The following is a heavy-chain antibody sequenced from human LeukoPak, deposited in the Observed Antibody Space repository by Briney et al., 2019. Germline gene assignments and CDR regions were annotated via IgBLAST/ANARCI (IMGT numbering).Heavy chain of an antibody. CDR3: ARDHLESSGWFGSGAATNWFDP. Sequence: GGSLRLSCAASGFTFSSYGMHWVRQAPGKGLEWVAVIWYDGSNKYYADSVKGRFTISRDNSKNTLYLQMNSLRAEDTAVYYCARDHLESSGWFGSGAATNWFDPWGQGTLVTVSS. V-gene: IGHV3-33*01. CDR1: GFTFSSYG. D-gene: IGHD6-19*01. CDR2: IWYDGSNK. J-gene: IGHJ5*02.